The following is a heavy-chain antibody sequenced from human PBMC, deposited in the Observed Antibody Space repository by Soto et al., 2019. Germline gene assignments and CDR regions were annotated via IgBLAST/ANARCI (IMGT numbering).Heavy chain of an antibody. V-gene: IGHV4-59*01. D-gene: IGHD6-6*01. J-gene: IGHJ4*02. CDR3: ARTPGSSSWDY. CDR2: IYYSGST. CDR1: GGSISSYY. Sequence: PSETLSPTCTVSGGSISSYYWSWIRQPPGKGLEWIGYIYYSGSTNYNPSLKSRVTISVDTSKNQFSLKLSSVTAADTAVYYCARTPGSSSWDYWGQGTLVTVSS.